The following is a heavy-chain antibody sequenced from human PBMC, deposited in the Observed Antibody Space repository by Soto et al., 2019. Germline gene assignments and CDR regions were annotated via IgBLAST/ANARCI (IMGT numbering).Heavy chain of an antibody. CDR3: AKDVVDLGYYYYGMDV. D-gene: IGHD2-21*01. CDR2: ISYDGSNK. CDR1: GFTCSIYG. V-gene: IGHV3-30*18. Sequence: LXLSCAASGFTCSIYGMHRVRQAPGKGLEWVAVISYDGSNKYYADAVKGRFTISRDNSKNTLYLQMNSLRAEDTAVYYCAKDVVDLGYYYYGMDVWGQGTTVTVSS. J-gene: IGHJ6*02.